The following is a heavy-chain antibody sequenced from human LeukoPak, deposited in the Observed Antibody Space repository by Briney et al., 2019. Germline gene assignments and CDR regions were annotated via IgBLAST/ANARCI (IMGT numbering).Heavy chain of an antibody. D-gene: IGHD6-19*01. CDR2: INHSGST. J-gene: IGHJ4*02. CDR1: GGSFSGYY. V-gene: IGHV4-34*01. CDR3: ARHGISGWYIDDY. Sequence: SETLSLTCAVYGGSFSGYYWSWIRQPPGKGLEWIGEINHSGSTNYNPSLKSRVTISVDTSKNQFSLKLSSVTAADTAVYYCARHGISGWYIDDYWGQGTLATVSS.